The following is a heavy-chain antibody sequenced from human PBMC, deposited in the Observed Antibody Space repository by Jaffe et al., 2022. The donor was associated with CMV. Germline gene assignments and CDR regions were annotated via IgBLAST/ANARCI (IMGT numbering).Heavy chain of an antibody. J-gene: IGHJ5*02. V-gene: IGHV4-39*01. CDR1: GGSISSSSYY. CDR2: IYYSGST. CDR3: ARHSGDRREGWFDP. Sequence: QLQLQESGPGLVKPSETLSLTCTVSGGSISSSSYYWGWIRQPPGKGLEWIGSIYYSGSTYYNPSLKSRVTISVDTSKNQFSLKLSSVTAADTAVYYCARHSGDRREGWFDPWGQGTLVTVSS. D-gene: IGHD1-26*01.